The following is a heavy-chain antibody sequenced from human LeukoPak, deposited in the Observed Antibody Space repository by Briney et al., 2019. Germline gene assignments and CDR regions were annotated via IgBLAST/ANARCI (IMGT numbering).Heavy chain of an antibody. D-gene: IGHD5-18*01. CDR3: ARHPARYSYASNFDY. J-gene: IGHJ4*02. CDR2: IYYSGST. V-gene: IGHV4-59*08. Sequence: PSETLSLTCTVSGGSISNYYWSWIRQPPGKGLEWIGYIYYSGSTNYNPSLKSRVTISVDTSKNQFSLKLSSVTAADTAVYYCARHPARYSYASNFDYWGQGTLVIVSS. CDR1: GGSISNYY.